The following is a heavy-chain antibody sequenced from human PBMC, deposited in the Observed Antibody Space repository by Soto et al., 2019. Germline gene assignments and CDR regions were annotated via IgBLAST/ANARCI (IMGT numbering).Heavy chain of an antibody. V-gene: IGHV3-21*01. CDR1: GFTFSSYS. Sequence: EVQLVESGGGLVKPGGSLRLSCAASGFTFSSYSMNWVRQAPGKGLEWVSSISSSSSYIYYADSVKGRFTISRDNAKNSPCLQMNSLRAEDTAVYYCARDVPTDPGSAYWGQGTLVTVSS. D-gene: IGHD1-26*01. CDR3: ARDVPTDPGSAY. J-gene: IGHJ4*02. CDR2: ISSSSSYI.